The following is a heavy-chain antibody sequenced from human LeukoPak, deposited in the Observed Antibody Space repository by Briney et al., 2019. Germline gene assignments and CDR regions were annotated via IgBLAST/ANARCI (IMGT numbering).Heavy chain of an antibody. D-gene: IGHD5-24*01. V-gene: IGHV4-59*01. Sequence: SETLSLTCTVSGGSISSYYWSWIRQPPGKGLEWIGYIYYSGSTNYNPSLKSRVTISVDTSKNQFSLKLSSVTAADTAVYYCGGDGPGGEGYNDYSYSGWAVGGQGTRVTVS. CDR3: GGDGPGGEGYNDYSYSGWAV. J-gene: IGHJ4*02. CDR2: IYYSGST. CDR1: GGSISSYY.